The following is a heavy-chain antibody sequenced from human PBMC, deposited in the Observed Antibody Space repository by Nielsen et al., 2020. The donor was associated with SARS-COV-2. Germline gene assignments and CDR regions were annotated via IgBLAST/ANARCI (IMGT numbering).Heavy chain of an antibody. J-gene: IGHJ4*02. V-gene: IGHV3-48*02. CDR2: ISSSSSTI. CDR1: GFTFSSCS. CDR3: ARVPPKYSSSSEGDFDY. Sequence: GESLKISCAASGFTFSSCSMNWVRQAPGKGLEWVSYISSSSSTIYYADSVKGRFTISRDNAKNSLYLQMNSLRDEDTAVYYCARVPPKYSSSSEGDFDYWGQGTLVTVSS. D-gene: IGHD6-6*01.